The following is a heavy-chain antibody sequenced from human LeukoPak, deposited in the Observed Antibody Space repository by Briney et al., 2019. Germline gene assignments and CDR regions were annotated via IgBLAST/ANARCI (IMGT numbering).Heavy chain of an antibody. J-gene: IGHJ5*02. CDR3: ARGGQVGATSRWFDP. Sequence: SETLSLTCTVSGYSISSGYYWGWIRQPPGKGLEWIGSIYHSGSTYYNPSLKSRVTISVDTSKNQFSLKLSSVTAADTAVYYCARGGQVGATSRWFDPWGQGTLVTVSS. CDR2: IYHSGST. D-gene: IGHD1-26*01. CDR1: GYSISSGYY. V-gene: IGHV4-38-2*02.